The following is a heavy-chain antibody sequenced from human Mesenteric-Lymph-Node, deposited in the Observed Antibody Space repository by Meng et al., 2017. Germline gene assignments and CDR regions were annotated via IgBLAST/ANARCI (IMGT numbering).Heavy chain of an antibody. V-gene: IGHV4-30-4*01. CDR2: IYNSGST. CDR3: ARGQKGYFDL. Sequence: QVQLQQWGAGLLKPSETLSLTCAVYGGSISSSNYYWSWIRQPPGKGLEWSGHIYNSGSTYYNPSLKSRITISVDTSKNQFSLKLSSVTAADTAAYYCARGQKGYFDLWGRGTLVTGSS. CDR1: GGSISSSNYY. J-gene: IGHJ2*01.